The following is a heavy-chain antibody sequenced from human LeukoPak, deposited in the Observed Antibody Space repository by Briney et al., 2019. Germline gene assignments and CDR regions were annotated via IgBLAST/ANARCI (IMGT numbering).Heavy chain of an antibody. CDR1: GDSVSSNSAT. Sequence: PSQTLSLTCVISGDSVSSNSATWNWIRQSPPRGLEWLGRTYYRSKWYTDYAVSVQSRITFNPDTSKNQFSLQLNSVTPEDTAVYYCARVLTAAGTFDPWGQGTLVTVSS. D-gene: IGHD6-13*01. CDR3: ARVLTAAGTFDP. J-gene: IGHJ5*02. CDR2: TYYRSKWYT. V-gene: IGHV6-1*01.